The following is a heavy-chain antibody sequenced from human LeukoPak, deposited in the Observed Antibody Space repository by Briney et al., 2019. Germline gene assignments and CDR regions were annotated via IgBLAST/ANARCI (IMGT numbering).Heavy chain of an antibody. Sequence: TGGSLRLSCAASGFTFSRHSMKWVRQAPGKGLEWVSYISSSSSTIYYADSVKGRFTISRDNAKNSLYLQMNSLRAEDTAVYYCARKLAVAATGAFDIWGQGTMVTVSS. CDR3: ARKLAVAATGAFDI. CDR2: ISSSSSTI. V-gene: IGHV3-48*04. J-gene: IGHJ3*02. CDR1: GFTFSRHS. D-gene: IGHD6-19*01.